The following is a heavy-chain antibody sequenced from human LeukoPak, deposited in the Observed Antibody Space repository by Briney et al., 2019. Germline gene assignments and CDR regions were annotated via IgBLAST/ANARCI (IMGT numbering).Heavy chain of an antibody. CDR1: GFTFSSYE. CDR2: ISSSGSTI. Sequence: GGSLRLSCAASGFTFSSYEMNWVRQAPGKGLDWVSYISSSGSTIYYADSLKGPFTISRDKGKSSLSLKMNGLRAEDTAVYYCARQYSSGWPPDYWGQGTLVTVSS. D-gene: IGHD6-19*01. CDR3: ARQYSSGWPPDY. J-gene: IGHJ4*02. V-gene: IGHV3-48*03.